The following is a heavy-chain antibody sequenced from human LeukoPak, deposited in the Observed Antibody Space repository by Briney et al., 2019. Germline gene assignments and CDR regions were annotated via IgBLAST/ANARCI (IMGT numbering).Heavy chain of an antibody. Sequence: GGSLRLSCAASGFTFSSYSMNWVRQAPGKGLEWVSYIGPTAIHYADSVKGRFTISRDNAKNSLYLQMNSLRAEDTAVYYCASRRLAVATTRAFDCWGQGTLVTVSS. V-gene: IGHV3-48*04. CDR3: ASRRLAVATTRAFDC. CDR1: GFTFSSYS. CDR2: IGPTAI. J-gene: IGHJ4*02. D-gene: IGHD5-12*01.